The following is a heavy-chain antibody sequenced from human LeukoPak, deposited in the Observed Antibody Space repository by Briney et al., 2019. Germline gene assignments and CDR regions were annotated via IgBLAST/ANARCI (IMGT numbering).Heavy chain of an antibody. D-gene: IGHD2-2*01. CDR1: GYTFTSYG. CDR3: TRGVLPARFDS. CDR2: ISAYNGGT. Sequence: ASVKVSCKASGYTFTSYGISWVRQAPGQGLEWMGWISAYNGGTNYAQKFQGRVTMTRDTSTSTVYMELSSLISDDTAVYYCTRGVLPARFDSWGQGTLVTVTS. J-gene: IGHJ5*01. V-gene: IGHV1-18*01.